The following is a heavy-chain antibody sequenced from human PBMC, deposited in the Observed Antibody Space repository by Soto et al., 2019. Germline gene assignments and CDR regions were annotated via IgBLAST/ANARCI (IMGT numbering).Heavy chain of an antibody. CDR3: ARGPTDYYVISGNYFLDY. J-gene: IGHJ4*02. Sequence: QVQLVQSGAEVKKPGASVKVSCNASGYTFTSYGMSWVRQAPGQGLDWMGWISTYNGNTKYAERLQGRVTMTTDTTTSTAYMELRSLRSDDTAVYYCARGPTDYYVISGNYFLDYWGQGTLVTVSS. CDR1: GYTFTSYG. CDR2: ISTYNGNT. D-gene: IGHD3-22*01. V-gene: IGHV1-18*01.